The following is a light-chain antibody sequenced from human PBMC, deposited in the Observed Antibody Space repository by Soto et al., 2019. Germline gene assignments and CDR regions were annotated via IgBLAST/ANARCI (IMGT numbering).Light chain of an antibody. Sequence: QSALTQPASVSASPGQSITISCTGTSSDVGTYKYVSWYQHHPGKAPKLMIYDVSNRPSGVSNRFFGSKSGNTASLIISGLQTEDEADYYCSSYTTSSTLVFGGGTKVTVL. V-gene: IGLV2-14*03. CDR1: SSDVGTYKY. J-gene: IGLJ2*01. CDR2: DVS. CDR3: SSYTTSSTLV.